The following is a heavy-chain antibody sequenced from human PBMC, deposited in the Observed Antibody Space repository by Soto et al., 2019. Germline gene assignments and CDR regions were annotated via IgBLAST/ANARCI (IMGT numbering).Heavy chain of an antibody. D-gene: IGHD2-15*01. CDR2: ISYDGSNK. Sequence: GGSLRLSCAASGFTFSSYAMHWVRQAPGKGLEWVAVISYDGSNKYYADSVKGRFTISRDNSKNTLYLQMNSLRAEDTAVYYCARVPHRYCSGGSCYSRVNGWFDPWGQGTLVTVSS. V-gene: IGHV3-30-3*01. CDR1: GFTFSSYA. J-gene: IGHJ5*02. CDR3: ARVPHRYCSGGSCYSRVNGWFDP.